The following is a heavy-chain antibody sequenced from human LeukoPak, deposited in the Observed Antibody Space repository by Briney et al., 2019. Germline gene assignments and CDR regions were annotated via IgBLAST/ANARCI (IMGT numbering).Heavy chain of an antibody. D-gene: IGHD1-7*01. CDR2: ISHVGTT. Sequence: SETLSLTCAVYGGSFSSYWGWIRQPPGKGLEWIGEISHVGTTKYNPSFKSRVIISVDTSKNQFSLRVTSVTAADTAVYYCARGRDWNYQGYFDYWGPGSQVTASS. CDR1: GGSFSSY. CDR3: ARGRDWNYQGYFDY. V-gene: IGHV4-34*01. J-gene: IGHJ4*02.